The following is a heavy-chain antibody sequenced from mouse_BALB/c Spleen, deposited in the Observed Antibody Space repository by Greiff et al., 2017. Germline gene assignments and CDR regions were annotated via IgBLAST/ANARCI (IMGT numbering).Heavy chain of an antibody. CDR2: ISNGGGST. J-gene: IGHJ1*01. CDR1: GFTFSSYT. CDR3: ARRVLRDWYFDV. V-gene: IGHV5-12-2*01. Sequence: EVMLVESGGGLVQPGGSLKLSCAASGFTFSSYTMSWVRQTPEKRLEWVAYISNGGGSTYYPDTVKGRFTISRDNAKNTLYLQMSSLKSEDTAMYYCARRVLRDWYFDVWGAGTTVTVAS. D-gene: IGHD1-1*01.